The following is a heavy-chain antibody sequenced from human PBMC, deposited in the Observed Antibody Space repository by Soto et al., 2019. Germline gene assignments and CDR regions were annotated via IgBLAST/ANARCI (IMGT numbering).Heavy chain of an antibody. D-gene: IGHD3-10*01. CDR3: ARRERYYGSPGWLDP. J-gene: IGHJ5*02. V-gene: IGHV4-39*01. Sequence: SETLSLACSVSGGSINSFTDYGGWIRQPPGKGLEWIGTVYYNENTYYNPSLKSRVTITVDTAKNQFSLNLRSVTAADTAMYFCARRERYYGSPGWLDPWGPGTLVTVSS. CDR1: GGSINSFTDY. CDR2: VYYNENT.